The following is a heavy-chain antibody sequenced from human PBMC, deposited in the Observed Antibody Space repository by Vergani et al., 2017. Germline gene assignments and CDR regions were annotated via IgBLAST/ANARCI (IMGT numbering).Heavy chain of an antibody. D-gene: IGHD1-26*01. V-gene: IGHV4-61*02. Sequence: QVQLQESGPGLVKPSQTLSLTCTVSGGSISSGSYYWSWIRQPAGKGLEWIGRIYTSGSTNYNPSLKSRVTISVDTSKNQFSLKLSSVTAADTAVYYCARGSGSYAYYYYYMDVWGKGP. J-gene: IGHJ6*03. CDR2: IYTSGST. CDR3: ARGSGSYAYYYYYMDV. CDR1: GGSISSGSYY.